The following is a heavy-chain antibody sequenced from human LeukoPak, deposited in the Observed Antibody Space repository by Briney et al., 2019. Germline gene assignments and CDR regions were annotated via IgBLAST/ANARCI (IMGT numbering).Heavy chain of an antibody. CDR3: ARDTSDYGSYYYGMDV. J-gene: IGHJ6*02. V-gene: IGHV3-30*03. CDR2: ISYDGSNK. Sequence: PGRSLRLSCAASGFTFSSYGMRWVRQAPGKGLEWVAVISYDGSNKYYADSVKGRFTISRDNSKNTLYLQMNSLRAEDTAVYYCARDTSDYGSYYYGMDVWGQGTTVTVSS. D-gene: IGHD4-17*01. CDR1: GFTFSSYG.